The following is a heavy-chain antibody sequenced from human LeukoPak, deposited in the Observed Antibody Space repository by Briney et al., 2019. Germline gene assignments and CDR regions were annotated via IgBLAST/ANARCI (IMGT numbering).Heavy chain of an antibody. CDR2: IYYSGST. D-gene: IGHD7-27*01. J-gene: IGHJ4*02. CDR3: ASKPRSWAFDY. V-gene: IGHV4-59*01. Sequence: TSETLSLTCTASGGSISSYYWSWIRQPPGKGLEWIGYIYYSGSTNYNPSLKSRVTISVDTSKNQFSLKLSSVTAADTAVYYCASKPRSWAFDYWGQGTLVTVSS. CDR1: GGSISSYY.